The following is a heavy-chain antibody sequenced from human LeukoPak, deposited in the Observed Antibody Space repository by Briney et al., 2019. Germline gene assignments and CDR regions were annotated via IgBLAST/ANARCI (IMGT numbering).Heavy chain of an antibody. Sequence: ESSETLSLTCAVYGGSFSGYYWSWIRQPPGKGLEWIGEINHSGSTNYNPSLKSRVTISVDRSKNQFSLKLSSVTAADTAVYYCASTTPEYYYGMDVWGQGTTVTVSS. CDR2: INHSGST. D-gene: IGHD1-14*01. CDR1: GGSFSGYY. J-gene: IGHJ6*02. V-gene: IGHV4-34*01. CDR3: ASTTPEYYYGMDV.